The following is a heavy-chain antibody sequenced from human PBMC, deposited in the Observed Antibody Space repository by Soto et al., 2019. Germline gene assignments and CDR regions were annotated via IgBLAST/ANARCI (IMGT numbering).Heavy chain of an antibody. J-gene: IGHJ4*02. D-gene: IGHD5-12*01. V-gene: IGHV1-69*13. CDR1: GGTFSSYA. CDR3: LSRWLQSDFDY. Sequence: GASVKVSCKASGGTFSSYAISWVRQAPGQGLEWMGGIIPIFGTANYAQKFQGRVTITADESTSTAYMELSSLRSEDTAVYYCLSRWLQSDFDYWGQGTLVTVSS. CDR2: IIPIFGTA.